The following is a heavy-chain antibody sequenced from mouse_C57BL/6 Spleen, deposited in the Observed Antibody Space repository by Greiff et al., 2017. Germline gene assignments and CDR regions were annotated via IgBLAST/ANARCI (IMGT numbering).Heavy chain of an antibody. Sequence: EVKLMESGPELVKPGASVKIPCKASGYTFTDYNMDWVKQSHGKSLEWIGDINPNNGGTIYNQKFKGKATLTVDKSSSTAYMELRSLTSEDTAVYYCARSGDGSSWFAYWGQGTLVTVSA. J-gene: IGHJ3*01. CDR3: ARSGDGSSWFAY. V-gene: IGHV1-18*01. CDR2: INPNNGGT. D-gene: IGHD2-3*01. CDR1: GYTFTDYN.